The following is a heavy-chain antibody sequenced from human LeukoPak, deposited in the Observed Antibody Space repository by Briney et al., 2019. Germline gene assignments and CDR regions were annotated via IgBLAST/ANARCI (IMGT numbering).Heavy chain of an antibody. CDR2: IYPGDSDT. CDR1: GYNFTIYW. Sequence: GESLKISCKGSGYNFTIYWIGWVRQMPGKGLEWMGIIYPGDSDTRYSPSFQGQVTISADKSISTAYLQWSSLKASDTAMYYCATLEGRYCSGGSCPPHFDYWGQGTLVTVSP. J-gene: IGHJ4*02. D-gene: IGHD2-15*01. CDR3: ATLEGRYCSGGSCPPHFDY. V-gene: IGHV5-51*01.